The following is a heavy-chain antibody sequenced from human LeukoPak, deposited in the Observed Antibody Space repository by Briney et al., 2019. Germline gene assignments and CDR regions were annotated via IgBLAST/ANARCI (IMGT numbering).Heavy chain of an antibody. CDR3: ARDRLSCSSTSCYWSAFDI. CDR1: GFTFSDYY. J-gene: IGHJ3*02. V-gene: IGHV3-11*04. CDR2: ISSSGSTI. Sequence: GGSLRLSCAASGFTFSDYYMSWIRQAPGKGLEWVSYISSSGSTIYYADSVKGRFTISRDNAKNSLYLQMNSLRAEDTAVYYCARDRLSCSSTSCYWSAFDIWGQGTMVTASS. D-gene: IGHD2-2*01.